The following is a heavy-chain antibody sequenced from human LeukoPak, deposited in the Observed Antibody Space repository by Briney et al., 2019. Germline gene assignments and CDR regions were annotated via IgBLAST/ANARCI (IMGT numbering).Heavy chain of an antibody. V-gene: IGHV3-23*01. J-gene: IGHJ4*02. CDR3: AKMAWGLTATSKPMNY. Sequence: GGSLRLSCAASGFTFNNYAMSWVRQAPGKGLEWVSAISYSGGITYYADSVKGRFTISRDNSNNTLYLQMNSLRAEDTALYYCAKMAWGLTATSKPMNYWGQGTLVTVSS. CDR2: ISYSGGIT. CDR1: GFTFNNYA. D-gene: IGHD4-17*01.